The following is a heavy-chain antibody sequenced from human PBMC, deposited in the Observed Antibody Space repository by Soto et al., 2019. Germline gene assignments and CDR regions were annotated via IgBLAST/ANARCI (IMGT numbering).Heavy chain of an antibody. CDR3: VRDRDTYGYANLDY. J-gene: IGHJ4*02. V-gene: IGHV3-74*01. CDR1: GFTFSSFW. Sequence: EVQLVESGGGLVQPGGSLRLSCAVSGFTFSSFWMHWVRQAPGKGLVWVSRINPDGSGTSYADSVKGRLTISRDNPXNTLYLQVNSLRVDDTAVYYCVRDRDTYGYANLDYWGQGTLVTVSS. D-gene: IGHD5-18*01. CDR2: INPDGSGT.